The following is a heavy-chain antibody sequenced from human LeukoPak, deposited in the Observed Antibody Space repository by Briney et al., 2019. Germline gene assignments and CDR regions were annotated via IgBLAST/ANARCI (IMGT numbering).Heavy chain of an antibody. CDR3: ARVKGDLYYYYGMDV. CDR1: GFTFSSYE. Sequence: SGGSLRLSCAASGFTFSSYEMNWVRQPPGKGLEWVSYISSSGSTIYYADSVKGRFTIYRYNAKNSLYLQMNSLRAEDTAVYYCARVKGDLYYYYGMDVWGQGTTVTVSS. J-gene: IGHJ6*02. CDR2: ISSSGSTI. D-gene: IGHD2-21*01. V-gene: IGHV3-48*03.